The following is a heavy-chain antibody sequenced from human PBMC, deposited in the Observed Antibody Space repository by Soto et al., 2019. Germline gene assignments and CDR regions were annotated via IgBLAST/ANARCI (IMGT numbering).Heavy chain of an antibody. J-gene: IGHJ4*02. Sequence: EVQLVESGGGLVQPGGSLRLSCAASGFTFSSYWMHWVRQAPGKGLVWVSRINSDGSSTSYADSVKGRLTISRDNAKNTLYLQMNSLRAEDTAVYYCSREGGVVVVAAIDYWGQGTLVTVSS. D-gene: IGHD2-15*01. CDR1: GFTFSSYW. CDR3: SREGGVVVVAAIDY. V-gene: IGHV3-74*01. CDR2: INSDGSST.